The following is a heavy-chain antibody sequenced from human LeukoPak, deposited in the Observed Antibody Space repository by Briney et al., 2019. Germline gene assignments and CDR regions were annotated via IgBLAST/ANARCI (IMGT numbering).Heavy chain of an antibody. CDR1: GFTVSSNY. Sequence: GGSLRLSCAASGFTVSSNYMSWVRQAPGKGLEWVSVIYSGGSTYYADSVKGRFTISRDNSKNTLYLQMNSLRAEDTAVYYCARAPTPTNSGYDLSANYYYYYYMDVWGKGTTVTVSS. CDR3: ARAPTPTNSGYDLSANYYYYYYMDV. V-gene: IGHV3-66*02. CDR2: IYSGGST. J-gene: IGHJ6*03. D-gene: IGHD5-12*01.